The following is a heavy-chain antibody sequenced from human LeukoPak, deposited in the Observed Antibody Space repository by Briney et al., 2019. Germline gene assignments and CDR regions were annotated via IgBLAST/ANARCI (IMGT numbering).Heavy chain of an antibody. CDR3: ARVSASTWAFDI. V-gene: IGHV4-34*01. Sequence: SETLSLTCAVYGVSFSGYYWSWIRQPPGKGLEWIGEINHSGSTNYNPSLKSRVTISVDTSKNQFSLKLSSVTAADTAVYHCARVSASTWAFDIWGQGTMVTVSS. CDR2: INHSGST. CDR1: GVSFSGYY. D-gene: IGHD5/OR15-5a*01. J-gene: IGHJ3*02.